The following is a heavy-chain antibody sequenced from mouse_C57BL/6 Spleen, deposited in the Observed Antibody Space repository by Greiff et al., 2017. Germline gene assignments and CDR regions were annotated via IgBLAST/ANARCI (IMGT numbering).Heavy chain of an antibody. J-gene: IGHJ2*01. CDR2: IDPSVSYT. V-gene: IGHV1-50*01. CDR3: ARRYYGSGDYFDY. CDR1: GYTFTSYW. Sequence: VQLQQPGAELVKPGASVKLSCKASGYTFTSYWMQWVKQRPGQGLEWIGEIDPSVSYTNYNQKFKGKATLTVDTSSSTAYMQLSSLTSEDSAVYYCARRYYGSGDYFDYWGQGTTLTVSS. D-gene: IGHD1-1*01.